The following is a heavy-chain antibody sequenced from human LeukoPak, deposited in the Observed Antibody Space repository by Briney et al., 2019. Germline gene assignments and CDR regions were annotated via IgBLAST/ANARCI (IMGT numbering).Heavy chain of an antibody. D-gene: IGHD1-1*01. V-gene: IGHV1-2*02. CDR2: INPNSGAT. Sequence: ASVKVSCKASGYTFTTYYMHWVRQAPGQGLEWMGWINPNSGATNYVQEFQGRVTMTRDTSVTTAYMELSGLRSDDTAVYYCAREGRDFGPHKLAGFDCWGQGTLVTVSS. CDR1: GYTFTTYY. J-gene: IGHJ4*02. CDR3: AREGRDFGPHKLAGFDC.